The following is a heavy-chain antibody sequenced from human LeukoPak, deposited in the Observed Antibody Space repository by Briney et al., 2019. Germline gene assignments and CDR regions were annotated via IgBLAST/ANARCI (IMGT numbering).Heavy chain of an antibody. V-gene: IGHV3-23*01. CDR2: ISGSGGST. CDR3: AKDRGEYSSSPGLDY. CDR1: GFTFNIYT. D-gene: IGHD6-6*01. J-gene: IGHJ4*02. Sequence: GGSLRLSCAASGFTFNIYTMSWVRQAPGEGLEWVSAISGSGGSTYYADSVKGRFTISRDNSKNTLYLQMNSLRAEDTAVYYCAKDRGEYSSSPGLDYWGQGTLVTVSS.